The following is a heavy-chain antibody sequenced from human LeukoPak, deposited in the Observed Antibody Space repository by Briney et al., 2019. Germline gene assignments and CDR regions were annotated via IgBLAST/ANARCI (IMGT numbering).Heavy chain of an antibody. CDR1: GGSISSGDYY. CDR3: ARTSLGGAWFAP. Sequence: SXXLSLTCTVSGGSISSGDYYWSWIRQPPGKGLEWIAYIYYPGTTYYTPSLKSRVTISVHTSKNQFSLKLSSVTAADTAVYYCARTSLGGAWFAPWGQGTLVTVSS. D-gene: IGHD3-10*01. V-gene: IGHV4-30-4*08. CDR2: IYYPGTT. J-gene: IGHJ5*02.